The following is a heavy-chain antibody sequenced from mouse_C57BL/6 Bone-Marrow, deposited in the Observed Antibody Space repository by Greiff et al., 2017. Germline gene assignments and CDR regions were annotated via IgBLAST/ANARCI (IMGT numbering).Heavy chain of an antibody. D-gene: IGHD1-1*01. CDR2: ISSGGSYT. CDR1: GFTFSSYG. Sequence: EVKVVESGGDLVKPGGSLKLSCAASGFTFSSYGMSWVRQTPDKRLEWVATISSGGSYTYYPDSVKGRFTISRDNAKNTLYLQMSSLKSEDTAMYYCARHGHYYGSSYYFDYWGQGTTLTVSS. J-gene: IGHJ2*01. V-gene: IGHV5-6*01. CDR3: ARHGHYYGSSYYFDY.